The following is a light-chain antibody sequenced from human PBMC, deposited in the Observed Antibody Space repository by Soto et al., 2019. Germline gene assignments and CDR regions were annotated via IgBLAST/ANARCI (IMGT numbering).Light chain of an antibody. Sequence: DIVMTQSPLSLPVTPGEPASISCRSSQSLLHSSGYNYVDWYLQKPGQSPQLLIHLGSTRASGVPDRFSGSGSRTDFTLKISRVEAEDVGVYCCMQALETPLTFGGGTRVDIK. CDR1: QSLLHSSGYNY. CDR2: LGS. CDR3: MQALETPLT. V-gene: IGKV2-28*01. J-gene: IGKJ4*01.